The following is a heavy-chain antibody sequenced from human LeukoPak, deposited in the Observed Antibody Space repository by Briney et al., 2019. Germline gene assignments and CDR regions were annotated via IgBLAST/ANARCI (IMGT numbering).Heavy chain of an antibody. CDR1: GGSVSSYY. CDR2: IHTSGST. CDR3: ARETSLAGFASGLGFNY. Sequence: PSETLSLTCTVSGGSVSSYYWSWIRQPAGKGLEWIGRIHTSGSTNYNPSLKSRVTMSVDTSKKQFSLMLTSVTAADTATYYCARETSLAGFASGLGFNYWGQGILVTVSS. D-gene: IGHD6-25*01. V-gene: IGHV4-4*07. J-gene: IGHJ4*02.